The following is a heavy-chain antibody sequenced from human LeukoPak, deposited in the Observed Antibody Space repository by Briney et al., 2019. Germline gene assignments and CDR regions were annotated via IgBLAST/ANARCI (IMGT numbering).Heavy chain of an antibody. Sequence: ASVKVSCKASGYTFTSYGISWVRQAPGQGLEWMGWISAYNGNTNYAQKLQGRVTMTTDTSTSTAYMELSRLRSDDTAVYYCARVRVIAAAGPYYYYGMDVWGQGTTVTVSS. CDR2: ISAYNGNT. J-gene: IGHJ6*02. D-gene: IGHD6-13*01. V-gene: IGHV1-18*01. CDR1: GYTFTSYG. CDR3: ARVRVIAAAGPYYYYGMDV.